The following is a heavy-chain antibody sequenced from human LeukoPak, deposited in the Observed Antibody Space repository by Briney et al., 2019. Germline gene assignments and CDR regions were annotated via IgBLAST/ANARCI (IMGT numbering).Heavy chain of an antibody. CDR3: ARLIAAAGTRWFDP. V-gene: IGHV4-59*01. CDR1: GGSISSYY. Sequence: SETLSLTCTVSGGSISSYYWSWIRQPPGKGLEWIGYIYYSGSTNYNPSLKSRVTISVDTSKNQFSLKLSSVTAADTAVYYCARLIAAAGTRWFDPWGQGTLGTVSS. D-gene: IGHD6-13*01. CDR2: IYYSGST. J-gene: IGHJ5*02.